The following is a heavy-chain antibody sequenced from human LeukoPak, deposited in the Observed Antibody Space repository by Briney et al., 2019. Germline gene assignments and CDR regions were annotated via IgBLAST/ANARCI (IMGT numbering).Heavy chain of an antibody. D-gene: IGHD4-17*01. CDR1: GYTFSSYV. CDR2: ITAYNGNT. Sequence: ASVKVSCEASGYTFSSYVITWVRQAPGQGLEWMGWITAYNGNTNYAQKLQGRVTMTADTSTSTAYMELRTLRSDDTAVYYCATDSSGQTGVTTPYYWGQGTTVTVSS. CDR3: ATDSSGQTGVTTPYY. V-gene: IGHV1-18*01. J-gene: IGHJ6*02.